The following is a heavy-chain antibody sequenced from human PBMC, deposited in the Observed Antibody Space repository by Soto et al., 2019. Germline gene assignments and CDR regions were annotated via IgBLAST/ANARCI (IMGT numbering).Heavy chain of an antibody. V-gene: IGHV4-61*01. CDR1: GGSVSSGSYY. D-gene: IGHD3-22*01. Sequence: PSETLSLTCTVYGGSVSSGSYYWSWIRQPPGKGLEWIGYIYYSGSTNYNPSLKSRVTISVDTSKNQFSLKLSSVTAADTAVYYCARAPGYYYDSSGSPLDYWGQGTLVTVSS. CDR2: IYYSGST. CDR3: ARAPGYYYDSSGSPLDY. J-gene: IGHJ4*02.